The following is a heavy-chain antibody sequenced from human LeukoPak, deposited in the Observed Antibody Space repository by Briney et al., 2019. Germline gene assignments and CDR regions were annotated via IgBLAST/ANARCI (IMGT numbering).Heavy chain of an antibody. D-gene: IGHD2-2*02. CDR3: ARGWVDCTTVSCYTGGDVFDM. V-gene: IGHV3-7*01. J-gene: IGHJ3*02. CDR1: GFTFNRYW. CDR2: LKQDGSEK. Sequence: GGSLRLSCVASGFTFNRYWMSWVRQAPGKGLEWVANLKQDGSEKYYVDSVKGRFTISRDNAKNSLFLQMNSLRAEDTAVYYCARGWVDCTTVSCYTGGDVFDMWGQGTMVTVSS.